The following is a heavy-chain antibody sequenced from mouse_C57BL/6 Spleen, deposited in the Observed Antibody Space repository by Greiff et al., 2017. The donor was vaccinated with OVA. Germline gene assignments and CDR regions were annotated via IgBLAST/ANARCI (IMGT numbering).Heavy chain of an antibody. J-gene: IGHJ1*03. CDR3: VRQEDYYGSTWYFDV. CDR2: IRSKSNNYAT. Sequence: EVQVVESGGGLVQPKGSLKLSCAASGFSFTTYAMNWVRQAPGKGLEWVARIRSKSNNYATSYADSVKDRFTISRDDSESMLYLQMNNLKTEDTAMYYCVRQEDYYGSTWYFDVWGTGTTVTVSS. V-gene: IGHV10-1*01. CDR1: GFSFTTYA. D-gene: IGHD1-1*01.